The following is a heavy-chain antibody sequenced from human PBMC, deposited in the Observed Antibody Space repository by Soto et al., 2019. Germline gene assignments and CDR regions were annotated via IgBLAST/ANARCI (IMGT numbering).Heavy chain of an antibody. CDR3: ARGGVSTPTFDY. J-gene: IGHJ4*02. V-gene: IGHV5-51*01. D-gene: IGHD3-3*01. Sequence: PGESLKISCKGSGYNFAGYWIAWVRQMPGKGLELMGIIYPSDSDTRYRPSFRGQVTISADKSISSAYLQWSSLRASDTAMYYCARGGVSTPTFDYWGQGTPVTVSS. CDR2: IYPSDSDT. CDR1: GYNFAGYW.